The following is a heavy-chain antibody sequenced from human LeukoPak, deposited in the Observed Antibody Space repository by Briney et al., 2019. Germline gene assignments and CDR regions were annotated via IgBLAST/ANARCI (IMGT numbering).Heavy chain of an antibody. CDR3: ARPNITSYYDSRGYDAFDV. V-gene: IGHV5-51*01. D-gene: IGHD3-22*01. J-gene: IGHJ3*01. CDR1: GYSFTSYW. Sequence: GQSLKISCKGSGYSFTSYWIAWVRQMPGKGLEWMGIIYPDDSDTRYSPSFQGQVTISADKSVSIAYLQWSRLKASDTAMYYCARPNITSYYDSRGYDAFDVWGQGTMVIVSS. CDR2: IYPDDSDT.